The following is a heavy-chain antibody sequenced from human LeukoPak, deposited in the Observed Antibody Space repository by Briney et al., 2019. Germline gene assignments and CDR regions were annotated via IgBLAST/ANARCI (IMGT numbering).Heavy chain of an antibody. D-gene: IGHD4-17*01. J-gene: IGHJ4*02. V-gene: IGHV5-51*07. Sequence: GEALKISCKGSGYSFTSYWIGWVHQMPGKGLEWMGIIYPGDSDTRYSPSFQGQVTISADKSISTAYLQWSSLKASDTAMYYCARQGFTVTRYFDYWGQGTLVTVSS. CDR2: IYPGDSDT. CDR3: ARQGFTVTRYFDY. CDR1: GYSFTSYW.